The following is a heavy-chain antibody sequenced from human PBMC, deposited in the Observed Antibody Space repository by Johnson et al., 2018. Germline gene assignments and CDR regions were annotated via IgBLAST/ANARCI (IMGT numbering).Heavy chain of an antibody. CDR1: GGSISSYY. J-gene: IGHJ6*02. CDR3: AILNPAGYGVDV. Sequence: QVQLQESGPGLVKPSESLSLTCTVSGGSISSYYWSWIRQPPGKGLEWIGLIYYSGSTNYNPSLKSRVTISVDTSKNPFSLKLSSVTAADTALYYCAILNPAGYGVDVWGPGTTVTVS. V-gene: IGHV4-59*03. CDR2: IYYSGST.